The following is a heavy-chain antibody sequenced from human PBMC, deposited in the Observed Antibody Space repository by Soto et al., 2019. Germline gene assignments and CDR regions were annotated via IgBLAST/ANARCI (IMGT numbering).Heavy chain of an antibody. D-gene: IGHD1-26*01. CDR3: AKVVARSGSLFDY. V-gene: IGHV3-30*18. CDR1: GFTFSSYG. J-gene: IGHJ4*02. Sequence: GGSLRLSCAASGFTFSSYGMHWVRQAPGKGLEWVAVISYDGSNKYYADSVKGRFTISRDNSKNTLYLQMNSLRAEDTAVYYCAKVVARSGSLFDYWGQGTLVTVSS. CDR2: ISYDGSNK.